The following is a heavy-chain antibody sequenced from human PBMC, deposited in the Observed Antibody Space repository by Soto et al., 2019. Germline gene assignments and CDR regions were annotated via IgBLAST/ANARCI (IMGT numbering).Heavy chain of an antibody. J-gene: IGHJ5*02. CDR3: ARGGGITIFGVVRLGWFDP. Sequence: PSETLSLTCAVYGGSFSGYYWSWIRQPPGKGLEWIGEINHSGSTNYNPSLKSRVTISVDTSKNQFSLKLSSVTAADTAVYYCARGGGITIFGVVRLGWFDPWGQGTLVTVS. CDR2: INHSGST. CDR1: GGSFSGYY. D-gene: IGHD3-3*01. V-gene: IGHV4-34*01.